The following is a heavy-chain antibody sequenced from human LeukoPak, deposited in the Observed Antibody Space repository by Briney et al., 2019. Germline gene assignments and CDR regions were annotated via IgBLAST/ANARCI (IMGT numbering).Heavy chain of an antibody. CDR2: ISYSGTT. J-gene: IGHJ4*02. CDR3: ARGSSGYYYD. V-gene: IGHV4-59*08. D-gene: IGHD3-22*01. CDR1: GASISSSY. Sequence: SETLSLTCNVSGASISSSYWGWIRQPPGKGLEGIGYISYSGTTNYSPSLKSRVTMSVDTSKNQFSLKLSSVTAADPAVYYCARGSSGYYYDWGQGTLVTVSS.